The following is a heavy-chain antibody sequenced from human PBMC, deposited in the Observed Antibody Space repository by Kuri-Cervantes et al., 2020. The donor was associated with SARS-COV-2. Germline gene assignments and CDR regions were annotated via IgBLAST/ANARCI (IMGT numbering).Heavy chain of an antibody. Sequence: GESLKISCAVTGFNVTSDYMTWVRQSPGKGLEWLSSISSVSPYIYYADSVRGRFTISRDNAKNSLYLEMNSLRAEDTAVYYCARDPTPHLENLLYYFDNWGLGTLVTVSS. V-gene: IGHV3-21*01. CDR2: ISSVSPYI. J-gene: IGHJ4*02. CDR3: ARDPTPHLENLLYYFDN. CDR1: GFNVTSDY. D-gene: IGHD3-10*01.